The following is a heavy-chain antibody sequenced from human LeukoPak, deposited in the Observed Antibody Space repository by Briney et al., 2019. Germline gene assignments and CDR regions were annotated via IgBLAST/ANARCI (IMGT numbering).Heavy chain of an antibody. CDR2: IYYSGST. CDR3: ARERGAVVGATTYGGYFDY. D-gene: IGHD1-26*01. V-gene: IGHV4-59*01. CDR1: GGSISSYY. J-gene: IGHJ4*02. Sequence: PSETLSLTCTVSGGSISSYYWSWIRQPPGKGLEWIGYIYYSGSTNYNPSLKSRVTISVDTSKNQFSLKLSSVTAADTAVYYCARERGAVVGATTYGGYFDYWGQGTLVTVSS.